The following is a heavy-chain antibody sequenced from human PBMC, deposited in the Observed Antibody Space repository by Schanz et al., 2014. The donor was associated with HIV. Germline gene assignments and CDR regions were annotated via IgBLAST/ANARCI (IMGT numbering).Heavy chain of an antibody. CDR2: INHSGST. J-gene: IGHJ4*02. CDR3: AREGMEQMVNILDV. V-gene: IGHV4-31*03. D-gene: IGHD6-13*01. CDR1: GDSISSGGYY. Sequence: QVQLQESGPGLVKPSQTLSLTCTVSGDSISSGGYYWSWIRQSPGKGLEWIGEINHSGSTNYNPSLKSRVTISVDTSKNQFSLKLSSVTAADTAVYYCAREGMEQMVNILDVWGQGTLVTVSS.